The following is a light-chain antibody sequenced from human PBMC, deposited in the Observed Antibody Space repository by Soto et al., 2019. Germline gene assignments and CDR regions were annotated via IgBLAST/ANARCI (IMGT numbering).Light chain of an antibody. V-gene: IGKV3-15*01. CDR2: GAS. Sequence: EILMTQSPATLSVSPGEGLTLSCRASQSISRTLAWYQQRPGQAPRLLIYGASSRATGVPARFSGSGSGTEFTLTISSLQSEDFAVYYCQQYNDWPLTFCGGTKV. CDR3: QQYNDWPLT. CDR1: QSISRT. J-gene: IGKJ4*01.